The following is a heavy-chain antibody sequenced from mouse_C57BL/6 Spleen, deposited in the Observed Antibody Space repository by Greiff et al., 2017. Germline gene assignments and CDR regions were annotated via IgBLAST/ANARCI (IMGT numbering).Heavy chain of an antibody. J-gene: IGHJ2*01. Sequence: EVKLVESEGGLVQPGSSMKLSCTASGFTFSDYYMAWVRQVPEKGLEWVANINYDGSSTYYLDSLKSRFIISRDNAKNILYLQMSSLKSEDTATCYCARERDDYHLDYWGQGTTLTVSS. V-gene: IGHV5-16*01. CDR3: ARERDDYHLDY. D-gene: IGHD2-4*01. CDR1: GFTFSDYY. CDR2: INYDGSST.